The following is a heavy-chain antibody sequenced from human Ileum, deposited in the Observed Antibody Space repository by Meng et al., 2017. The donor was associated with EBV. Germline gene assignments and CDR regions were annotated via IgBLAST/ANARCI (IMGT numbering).Heavy chain of an antibody. CDR2: IYSSGTT. V-gene: IGHV4-61*01. Sequence: QVRLQESGPGLVKPSETLSLTCTVSGGSVSISSYYWSWIRQPPGKGLEWIGYIYSSGTTNYHPSLESRVTISVDPSKNQFSLKLRSVAASDTAVYYCARGWDTAMDSGWGQGILVTVSS. CDR3: ARGWDTAMDSG. CDR1: GGSVSISSYY. J-gene: IGHJ4*02. D-gene: IGHD5-18*01.